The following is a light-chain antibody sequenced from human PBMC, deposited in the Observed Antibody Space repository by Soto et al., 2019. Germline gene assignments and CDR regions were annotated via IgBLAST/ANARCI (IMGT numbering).Light chain of an antibody. CDR2: GAS. CDR1: QSVSNNY. CDR3: QQYGSSPLT. Sequence: EIVLTQSPGTLSLSPGERATLSCRASQSVSNNYLAWFQQRPGQAPRLVIYGASNRAAGIPDRFSGSGSGTDFTLTISRLEPEDFAVYYCQQYGSSPLTFGGGTKV. V-gene: IGKV3-20*01. J-gene: IGKJ4*01.